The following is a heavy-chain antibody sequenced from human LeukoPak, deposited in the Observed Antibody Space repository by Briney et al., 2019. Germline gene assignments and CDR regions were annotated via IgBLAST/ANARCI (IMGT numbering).Heavy chain of an antibody. CDR1: GFTFSSFA. D-gene: IGHD3-9*01. J-gene: IGHJ4*02. CDR3: ANHHLVGLDY. V-gene: IGHV3-23*01. CDR2: ISGSGGST. Sequence: GGSLRLSCAASGFTFSSFAVSWVRQAPGKGLEWVSAISGSGGSTYYADSVKGRFTISRDNSKNTLYLQMNSLRAEDTAVYYCANHHLVGLDYWGQGTLVTVSS.